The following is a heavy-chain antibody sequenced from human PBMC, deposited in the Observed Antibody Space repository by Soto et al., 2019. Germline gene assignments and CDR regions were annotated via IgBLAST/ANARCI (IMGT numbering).Heavy chain of an antibody. V-gene: IGHV3-30-3*01. D-gene: IGHD6-13*01. J-gene: IGHJ4*02. Sequence: QVQLVESGGGVVQPGRSLRLSCAASGFTFSTYTMHWVRQAPGKGLEWVAVISYDGSNKYYAGSVKGRFTISRDNSKNTLYLQMNSLRAEDTAVYYCARSYSSSWHTFDSWGQGTLFTVSS. CDR2: ISYDGSNK. CDR1: GFTFSTYT. CDR3: ARSYSSSWHTFDS.